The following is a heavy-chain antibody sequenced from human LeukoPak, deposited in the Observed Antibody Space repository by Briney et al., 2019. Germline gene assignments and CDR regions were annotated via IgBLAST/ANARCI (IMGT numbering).Heavy chain of an antibody. J-gene: IGHJ5*02. CDR2: IYYSGST. V-gene: IGHV4-39*07. Sequence: PSETLSLTCTVSGGSISSSSYYWGWIRQPPGKGLEWIGSIYYSGSTNYNPSLKSRVTISVDTSKNQFSLKLSSVTAADTAVYYCTRETFWSGSLWFDPWGQGTLVTVSS. D-gene: IGHD3-3*01. CDR3: TRETFWSGSLWFDP. CDR1: GGSISSSSYY.